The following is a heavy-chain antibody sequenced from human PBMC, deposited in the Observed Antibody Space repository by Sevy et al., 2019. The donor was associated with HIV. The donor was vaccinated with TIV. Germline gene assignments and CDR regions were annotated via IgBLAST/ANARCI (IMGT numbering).Heavy chain of an antibody. CDR2: SNPNHDP. CDR3: ARVNYDFSSGHDFANWFDP. Sequence: ASVKVSCKASGYTLSTSGITWVRQAPGQGLEWVGWSNPNHDPDYAQSLQGRLTMTTDTSTSTAYMELRSLTSGDTAVYYCARVNYDFSSGHDFANWFDPWGQGTLVTVSS. CDR1: GYTLSTSG. V-gene: IGHV1-18*01. J-gene: IGHJ5*02. D-gene: IGHD3-3*01.